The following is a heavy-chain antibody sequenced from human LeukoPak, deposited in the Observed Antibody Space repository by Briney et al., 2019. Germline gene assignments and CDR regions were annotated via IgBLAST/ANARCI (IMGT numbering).Heavy chain of an antibody. CDR1: GFTFSSYW. D-gene: IGHD6-13*01. CDR2: INSDGSSR. J-gene: IGHJ4*02. Sequence: PGGSLRLSCGASGFTFSSYWMHWVRQAPGRGLVWISRINSDGSSRSYADSVKGRFTISRDNAKNTLDLQMNSLRAEDTAVYYCARDSGSSWPIDYWGQGTLVTVSS. CDR3: ARDSGSSWPIDY. V-gene: IGHV3-74*01.